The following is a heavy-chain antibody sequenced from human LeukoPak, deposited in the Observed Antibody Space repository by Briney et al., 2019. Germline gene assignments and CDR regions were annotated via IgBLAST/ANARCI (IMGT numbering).Heavy chain of an antibody. V-gene: IGHV3-20*04. J-gene: IGHJ4*02. CDR2: INWNGGST. CDR3: ARDYTGEWGNFDY. CDR1: GFTFDDYG. Sequence: PGGPLRLSCAASGFTFDDYGMSWVRHAPGKGLEWVSGINWNGGSTGYADSVKGRFTISRDNAKNSLYLQMNSLRAEDTALYYCARDYTGEWGNFDYWGQGTLVTVSS. D-gene: IGHD3-16*01.